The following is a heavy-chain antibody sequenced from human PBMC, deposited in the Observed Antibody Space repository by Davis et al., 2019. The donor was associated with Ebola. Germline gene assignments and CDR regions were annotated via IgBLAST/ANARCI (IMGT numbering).Heavy chain of an antibody. D-gene: IGHD3-10*01. Sequence: GGSLRLSCAASGFTFSSYGMHWVRQAPGKGLEWVAVIWYDGSNKYYADSVKGRFTISRDNAKNTLYLQMNSLRAEDTAMYYCTRGGYYNSGSYVTPPFDYWGQGTLVTVSS. CDR2: IWYDGSNK. V-gene: IGHV3-33*01. J-gene: IGHJ4*02. CDR3: TRGGYYNSGSYVTPPFDY. CDR1: GFTFSSYG.